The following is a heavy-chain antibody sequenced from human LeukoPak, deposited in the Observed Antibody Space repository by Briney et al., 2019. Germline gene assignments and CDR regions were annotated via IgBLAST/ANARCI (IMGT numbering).Heavy chain of an antibody. J-gene: IGHJ4*02. CDR1: GGSISSYY. CDR3: ARNGRNAYHFDY. Sequence: SETLSLTCTVSGGSISSYYWSWIRQPPGKGLEWIGYIYYSGSTNYNPSLKSRVTISVDTSKNQFSLKLSSVTAADTAVYYCARNGRNAYHFDYWGQGTLVTVSS. V-gene: IGHV4-59*01. D-gene: IGHD1-1*01. CDR2: IYYSGST.